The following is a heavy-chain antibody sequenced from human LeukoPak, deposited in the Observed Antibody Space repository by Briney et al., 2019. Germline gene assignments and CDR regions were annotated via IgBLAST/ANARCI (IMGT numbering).Heavy chain of an antibody. CDR3: AKDPLWYDY. CDR1: GFTVTDNY. V-gene: IGHV3-30*02. D-gene: IGHD3-10*01. Sequence: SGGSLRLSCAASGFTVTDNYMNWVRQSSGKGLEWVAFIRYDGSNKYYADSVKGRFTISRDNSKNTLYLQMNSLRAEDTAVYYCAKDPLWYDYWGQGTLVTVSS. CDR2: IRYDGSNK. J-gene: IGHJ4*02.